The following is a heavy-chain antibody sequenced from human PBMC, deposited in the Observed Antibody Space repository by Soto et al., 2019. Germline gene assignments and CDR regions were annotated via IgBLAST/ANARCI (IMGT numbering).Heavy chain of an antibody. V-gene: IGHV4-39*01. Sequence: QLQLQESGPGLVKPSETLSLTCTVSGGSISSSSYYWGWIRQPPGKGLEWFGSIYYSGSTYYNPSLKSRVTISVDTSKNQFSLKLSSVTAADTAVYYCARHPRRGIAAAGTFPWFDPWGQGTLVTVSS. D-gene: IGHD6-13*01. CDR2: IYYSGST. CDR1: GGSISSSSYY. CDR3: ARHPRRGIAAAGTFPWFDP. J-gene: IGHJ5*02.